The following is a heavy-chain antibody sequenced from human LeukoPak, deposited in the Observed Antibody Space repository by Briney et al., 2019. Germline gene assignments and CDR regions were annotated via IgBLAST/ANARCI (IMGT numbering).Heavy chain of an antibody. J-gene: IGHJ6*02. CDR3: ARALSHTYYYDSSGYYPYYYYGMDV. V-gene: IGHV3-30-3*01. CDR1: GFTFSSYA. Sequence: GRSLRLSCAASGFTFSSYAMHWVRQAPGKGLEWVAVISYDGSNKYYADSVKSRFTISRDNSKNTLYLQMNSLRAEDTAVYYCARALSHTYYYDSSGYYPYYYYGMDVWGQGTTVTVSS. D-gene: IGHD3-22*01. CDR2: ISYDGSNK.